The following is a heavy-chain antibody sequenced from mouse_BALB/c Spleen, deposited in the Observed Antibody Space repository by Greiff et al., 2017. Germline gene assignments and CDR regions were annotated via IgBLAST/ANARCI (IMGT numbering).Heavy chain of an antibody. CDR2: INPSTGYT. D-gene: IGHD1-1*01. Sequence: QVQLQQSGAELAKPGASVKMSCKASGYTFTSYWMHWVKQRPGQGLEWIGYINPSTGYTEYNQKFKDKATLTADKSSSTAYMQLSSLTSEDSAVYYCARYYYGSSYVDWYFDVWGAGTPVTVSS. J-gene: IGHJ1*01. CDR1: GYTFTSYW. CDR3: ARYYYGSSYVDWYFDV. V-gene: IGHV1-7*01.